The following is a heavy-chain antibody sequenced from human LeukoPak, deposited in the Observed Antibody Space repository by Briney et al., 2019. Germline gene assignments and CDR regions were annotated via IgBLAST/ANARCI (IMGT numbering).Heavy chain of an antibody. CDR3: ARVYDFWSGYTGTTGYYYMDV. D-gene: IGHD3-3*01. Sequence: GGSLRLSCAASGFTVSSNYMSWVRQAPGKGLEWVSYISSSSSTIYYADSVKGRFTISRDNAKNSLYLQMNSLRAEDTAVYYCARVYDFWSGYTGTTGYYYMDVWGKGTTVTVSS. J-gene: IGHJ6*03. CDR2: ISSSSSTI. V-gene: IGHV3-48*01. CDR1: GFTVSSNY.